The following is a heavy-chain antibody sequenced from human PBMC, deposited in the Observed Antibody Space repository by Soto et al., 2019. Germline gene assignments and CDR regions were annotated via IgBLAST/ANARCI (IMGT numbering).Heavy chain of an antibody. CDR1: GFTFRSYA. V-gene: IGHV3-30-3*01. CDR2: ISYDGSNK. J-gene: IGHJ4*02. D-gene: IGHD3-22*01. CDR3: AEGENYYDSSSYFFLYFGH. Sequence: PGGSLRLSCAASGFTFRSYAMHWVRQAPGKGLEWVAVISYDGSNKYYADSVKGRFTISRDNSKNTLYLQMNSLRTEDTAVYYCAEGENYYDSSSYFFLYFGHWGKATLFTFPS.